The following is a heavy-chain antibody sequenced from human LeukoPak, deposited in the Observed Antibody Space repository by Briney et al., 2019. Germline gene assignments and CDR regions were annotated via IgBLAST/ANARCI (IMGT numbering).Heavy chain of an antibody. CDR2: LYSGGST. CDR1: GFTVSSNY. J-gene: IGHJ4*02. CDR3: AREHYSSSFTTYYFDY. D-gene: IGHD6-13*01. Sequence: GGSLRLSCAASGFTVSSNYMSWVRQAPGKGLEWVSVLYSGGSTYYADSVKGRFTISRDNSKNTLYLQMNSLRAEDTAVYYCAREHYSSSFTTYYFDYWGQGTLVTVSS. V-gene: IGHV3-53*01.